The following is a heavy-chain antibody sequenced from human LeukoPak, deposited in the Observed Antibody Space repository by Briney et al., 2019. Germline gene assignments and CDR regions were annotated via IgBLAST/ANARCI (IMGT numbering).Heavy chain of an antibody. CDR1: GFTFSSYA. D-gene: IGHD3-3*01. V-gene: IGHV3-23*01. Sequence: GGSLRLSCAASGFTFSSYAMSWIRQAPGKGLEWVSAISGSGGSTYYADSVKGQFTISRDNSKNTLYLQMNSLRAEDTAVYYCAKGLIRWSPPPFDYWGQGTLVTVSS. CDR3: AKGLIRWSPPPFDY. CDR2: ISGSGGST. J-gene: IGHJ4*02.